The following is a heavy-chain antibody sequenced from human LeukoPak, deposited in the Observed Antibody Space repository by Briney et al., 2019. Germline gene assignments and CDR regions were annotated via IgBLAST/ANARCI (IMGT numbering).Heavy chain of an antibody. J-gene: IGHJ4*02. CDR2: IWYDGSNK. Sequence: PGGSLRLSCAASGFTFSSYGMHWVRQAPGKGLEWVAVIWYDGSNKYYADSVKGRFTISRDNSKNTLYLQMNSLRAEDTAVYYCARDTCSSTSCYAQMLYYFDYWGQGTLVTVSS. CDR3: ARDTCSSTSCYAQMLYYFDY. V-gene: IGHV3-33*01. D-gene: IGHD2-2*01. CDR1: GFTFSSYG.